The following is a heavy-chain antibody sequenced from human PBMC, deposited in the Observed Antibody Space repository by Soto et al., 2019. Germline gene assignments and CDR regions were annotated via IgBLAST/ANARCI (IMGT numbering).Heavy chain of an antibody. CDR3: ARSSGHNFDL. V-gene: IGHV3-23*01. Sequence: PGGSLRLSCAASGFIFSNYAMSWVRQAPGKGPEWVSSISGSGGSTYYADSVMGRSTISRDNSKNTLFLHMNNLRAEDTGIYYCARSSGHNFDLWGQGTMVTVSS. D-gene: IGHD1-20*01. J-gene: IGHJ3*01. CDR1: GFIFSNYA. CDR2: ISGSGGST.